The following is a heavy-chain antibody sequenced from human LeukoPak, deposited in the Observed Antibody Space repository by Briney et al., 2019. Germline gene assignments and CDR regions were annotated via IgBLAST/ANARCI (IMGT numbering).Heavy chain of an antibody. CDR3: ARHNYPRQGYYDSSGYPDY. Sequence: SETLSLTCTVSGGSISSSSYYWGWIRQPPGKGLEWIGSIYYSGSTYYNPSLESRVTISVDTSKNQFSLKLSSVTAADTAVYYCARHNYPRQGYYDSSGYPDYWGQGTLVTVSS. CDR2: IYYSGST. V-gene: IGHV4-39*01. J-gene: IGHJ4*02. CDR1: GGSISSSSYY. D-gene: IGHD3-22*01.